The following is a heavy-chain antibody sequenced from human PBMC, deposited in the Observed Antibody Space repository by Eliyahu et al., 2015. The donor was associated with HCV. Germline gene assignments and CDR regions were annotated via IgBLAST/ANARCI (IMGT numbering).Heavy chain of an antibody. J-gene: IGHJ5*02. D-gene: IGHD3-10*01. CDR2: TYYRSKWYR. V-gene: IGHV6-1*01. CDR1: GDSVSSNSAA. CDR3: ARGPGVVDP. Sequence: QVQLQQSGPGLVKPSQTLSLXCAIXGDSVSSNSAAWNWIRQSPSRGLEWLGRTYYRSKWYRDYAPSVKSRIIINPDTSKNQFSLQLNSVTPEDTAVXYCARGPGVVDPWGQGTLVTVSS.